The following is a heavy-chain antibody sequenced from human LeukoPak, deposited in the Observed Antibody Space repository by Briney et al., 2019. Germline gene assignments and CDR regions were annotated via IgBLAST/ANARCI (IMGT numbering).Heavy chain of an antibody. CDR2: ISTCSSTI. Sequence: PGGSLRLSCAASGFTFSSYSMNWVRQAPGKGLEWVSYISTCSSTIYYADSVKGRFTISRDNAKNSLYVQMNSLRAEDTAVYYCARVWHDYGDPGGDYWGQGALVTVSS. D-gene: IGHD4-17*01. V-gene: IGHV3-48*04. J-gene: IGHJ4*02. CDR1: GFTFSSYS. CDR3: ARVWHDYGDPGGDY.